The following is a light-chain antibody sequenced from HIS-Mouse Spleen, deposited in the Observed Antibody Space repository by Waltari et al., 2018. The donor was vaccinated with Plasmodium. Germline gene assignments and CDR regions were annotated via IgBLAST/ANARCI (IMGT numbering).Light chain of an antibody. CDR1: ALPKQY. Sequence: SYELTQPPSVSVSPGQTARITCSGDALPKQYAYWYQQKPGQAPGLVIYKDSGRPSGIPERFSGSSAGTTVTLTISGVQAEDEADDYCQSADSSGTYRVFGGGTKLTVL. J-gene: IGLJ2*01. CDR2: KDS. CDR3: QSADSSGTYRV. V-gene: IGLV3-25*03.